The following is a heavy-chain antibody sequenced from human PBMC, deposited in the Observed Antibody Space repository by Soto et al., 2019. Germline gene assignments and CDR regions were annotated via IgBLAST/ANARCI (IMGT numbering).Heavy chain of an antibody. Sequence: ASVKVSCKASGGTFSSYAISWVRQAPGQGLEWMGGIIPIFGTANYTQKFQGRVTVTADKSTSTAYMDLRSLRSDYTAVYYCAREYSSSASSCGPDFWGQGTLVTVSS. V-gene: IGHV1-69*06. CDR3: AREYSSSASSCGPDF. J-gene: IGHJ4*02. CDR2: IIPIFGTA. D-gene: IGHD2-2*01. CDR1: GGTFSSYA.